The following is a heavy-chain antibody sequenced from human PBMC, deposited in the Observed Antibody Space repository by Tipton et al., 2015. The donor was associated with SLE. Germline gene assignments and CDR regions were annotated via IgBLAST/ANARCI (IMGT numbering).Heavy chain of an antibody. CDR2: IYYSGST. V-gene: IGHV4-59*01. CDR1: GGSISRYY. Sequence: TLSLTCTVSGGSISRYYWSWIRQPPGKGLEWIGYIYYSGSTNYNPSLKSRVTISVDTSKNQFSLKLSSVTAADTAVYYCAREAAAEGVGFDYWGQGTLVTVSS. J-gene: IGHJ4*02. D-gene: IGHD6-13*01. CDR3: AREAAAEGVGFDY.